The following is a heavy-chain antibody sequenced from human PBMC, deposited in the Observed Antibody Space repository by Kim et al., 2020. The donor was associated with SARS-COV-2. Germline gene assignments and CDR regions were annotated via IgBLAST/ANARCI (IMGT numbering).Heavy chain of an antibody. CDR2: IWSDGSNK. Sequence: GGSLRLSCAASGFTFGDFGMHWVRQAPGKGLEWVAVIWSDGSNKYYADSVRGRFTISRDNSKNTLYLQMNSLTVEDTAMYFCARESATAPKAFDIWGQGTVVSVSS. CDR1: GFTFGDFG. D-gene: IGHD5-18*01. J-gene: IGHJ3*02. V-gene: IGHV3-33*01. CDR3: ARESATAPKAFDI.